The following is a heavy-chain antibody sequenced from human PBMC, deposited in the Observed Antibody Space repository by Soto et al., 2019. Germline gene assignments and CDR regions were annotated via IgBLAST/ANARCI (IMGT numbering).Heavy chain of an antibody. CDR3: VREGENFFDY. J-gene: IGHJ4*02. CDR2: IWFDGSKT. Sequence: QVQLVESGGGVVQPGKSLRLSCAASGFAFSRFGMHWVRQTPDKGLEWVAVIWFDGSKTYYADAVKGRFTISRDNSNNTLYLQTNSLSAEDTAVYYCVREGENFFDYWGQGALVTVSS. CDR1: GFAFSRFG. V-gene: IGHV3-33*01.